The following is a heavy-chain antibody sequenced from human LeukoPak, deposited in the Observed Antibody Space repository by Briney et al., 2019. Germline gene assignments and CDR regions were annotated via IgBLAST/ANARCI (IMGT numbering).Heavy chain of an antibody. Sequence: GGSLRLSCAASGFTFSSYGMHWVRQAPGKGLEWVAVIWYDGSKYYADSVKGRFTISRDNPKNTLYLQMNSLRAEDTAVYYCARGKWELLYCFDYWGQGTLVTVSS. V-gene: IGHV3-33*01. D-gene: IGHD1-26*01. J-gene: IGHJ4*02. CDR1: GFTFSSYG. CDR2: IWYDGSK. CDR3: ARGKWELLYCFDY.